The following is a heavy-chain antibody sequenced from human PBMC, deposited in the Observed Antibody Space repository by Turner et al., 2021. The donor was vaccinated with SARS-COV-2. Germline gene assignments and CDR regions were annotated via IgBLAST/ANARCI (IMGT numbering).Heavy chain of an antibody. V-gene: IGHV3-23*01. CDR1: GFTSSNYA. CDR3: AKQQGRYCSGGSCLTGYFQH. J-gene: IGHJ1*01. D-gene: IGHD2-15*01. CDR2: ITGTSGRAGST. Sequence: EVQLLESGGGLVQPGGSLRLSCADSGFTSSNYAMSWVRQAPGKGLEWVSAITGTSGRAGSTFYADSVKGRFTISRDNSKNTLYLQMNSLRAEDTAVYYCAKQQGRYCSGGSCLTGYFQHWGQGTLVTVSS.